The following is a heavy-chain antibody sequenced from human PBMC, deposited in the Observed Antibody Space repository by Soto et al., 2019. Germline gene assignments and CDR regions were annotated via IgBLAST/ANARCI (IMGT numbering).Heavy chain of an antibody. CDR2: IYYSGST. J-gene: IGHJ4*02. V-gene: IGHV4-59*01. D-gene: IGHD2-8*01. CDR1: GGSISSYY. Sequence: SETLSLTCTVSGGSISSYYWNWIRQPPGKGLEWIGYIYYSGSTNNNPSLHSRVTISVDTSKNQFSLTLSSVTAADTAVYYCARVTINVSTYYFDQWGQGTPVTV. CDR3: ARVTINVSTYYFDQ.